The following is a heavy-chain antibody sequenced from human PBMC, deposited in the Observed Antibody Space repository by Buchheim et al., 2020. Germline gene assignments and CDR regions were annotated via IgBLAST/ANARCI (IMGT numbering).Heavy chain of an antibody. Sequence: EVQLVESGGGSVQPGGSLRLSCAASGFTFSDYWMSWVRQAPGKGLEGVANIKQDGREEYYVDSVKGRFTISRDNAENSMYLQMNSLRAEDTAVYYCARGGFTSSVYWGQGTL. D-gene: IGHD2-2*01. CDR2: IKQDGREE. V-gene: IGHV3-7*01. CDR3: ARGGFTSSVY. CDR1: GFTFSDYW. J-gene: IGHJ4*02.